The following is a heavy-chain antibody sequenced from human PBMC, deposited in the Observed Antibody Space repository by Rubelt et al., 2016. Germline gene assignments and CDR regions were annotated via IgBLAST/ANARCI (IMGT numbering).Heavy chain of an antibody. J-gene: IGHJ4*02. Sequence: QVQLQESGPGLVRPSETLSLTCTVSGGSISTYFWSWIRRPAGKGLQWIGRISTRGSTNYNSSLKSRVTVSVDTSKNQFSLKLSSVTAADTAVYDCARWWEVLQAFDYWGQGTLVTVSS. CDR1: GGSISTYF. V-gene: IGHV4-4*07. D-gene: IGHD1-26*01. CDR3: ARWWEVLQAFDY. CDR2: ISTRGST.